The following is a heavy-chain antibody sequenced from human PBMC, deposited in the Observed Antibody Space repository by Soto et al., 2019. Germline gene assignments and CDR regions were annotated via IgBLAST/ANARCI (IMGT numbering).Heavy chain of an antibody. Sequence: GGSLRLSCAASGFTFSSYAMSWVRQAPGKGLEWVSAISGSGGSTYYADSVKGRFTISRDNSKNTLYLQMNSLRAEDAAVYYCAKDGGIPGAFDIWGQGTMVTVSS. V-gene: IGHV3-23*01. CDR2: ISGSGGST. J-gene: IGHJ3*02. CDR3: AKDGGIPGAFDI. CDR1: GFTFSSYA. D-gene: IGHD3-3*01.